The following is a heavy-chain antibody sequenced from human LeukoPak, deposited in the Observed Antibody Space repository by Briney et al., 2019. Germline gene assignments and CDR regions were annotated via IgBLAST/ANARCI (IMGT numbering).Heavy chain of an antibody. CDR3: ARDLTWFGRRGGAFDI. V-gene: IGHV3-7*01. J-gene: IGHJ3*02. CDR2: IKQDGSEK. CDR1: GFTFSSYA. D-gene: IGHD3-10*01. Sequence: GGSLRLSCAASGFTFSSYAMSWVRQAPGKGLEWVANIKQDGSEKYYVDSVKGRFTISRDNAKNSLYLQMNSLRAEDTAVYYCARDLTWFGRRGGAFDIWGQGTMVTVSS.